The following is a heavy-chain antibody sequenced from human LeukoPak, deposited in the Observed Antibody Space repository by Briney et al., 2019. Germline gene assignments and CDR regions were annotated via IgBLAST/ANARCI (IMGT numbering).Heavy chain of an antibody. J-gene: IGHJ4*02. CDR1: GFTFRSHA. V-gene: IGHV3-23*01. CDR2: IYENGGTT. CDR3: AKDFRIGYSAHFDY. D-gene: IGHD2-21*01. Sequence: GGSLRLSCVGSGFTFRSHAMSWVRQAPEKGLEFVSGIYENGGTTYYADSVKGRFSISRDNSENTLYLQMDSLRGEDTAVYYCAKDFRIGYSAHFDYWGQGALVTVSS.